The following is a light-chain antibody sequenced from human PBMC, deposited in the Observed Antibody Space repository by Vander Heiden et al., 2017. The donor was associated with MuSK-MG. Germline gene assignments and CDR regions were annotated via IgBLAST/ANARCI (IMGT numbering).Light chain of an antibody. CDR2: DVS. V-gene: IGLV2-14*03. J-gene: IGLJ2*01. Sequence: SAPTQPASVSGSPSQSNTISCTGTSSDVGGYNYVSWYQHHPCKAPKLMIYDVSNRPSGVSNRFSGSKSGNTASLTISGLQAEDEADYYCSSYTSSSTLVFGGGTKLTVL. CDR3: SSYTSSSTLV. CDR1: SSDVGGYNY.